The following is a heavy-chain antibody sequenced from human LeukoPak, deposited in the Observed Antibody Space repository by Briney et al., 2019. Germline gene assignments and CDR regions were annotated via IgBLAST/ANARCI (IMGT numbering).Heavy chain of an antibody. D-gene: IGHD2-15*01. CDR2: INPNSGGT. CDR3: ARVPRYCSGGSCTDY. J-gene: IGHJ4*02. Sequence: GASVKVSCKASGYTFTGYYMHWVRQAPGQGLEWMGRINPNSGGTNYAQKFQGRVTMTRDTSISTAYMELSRLRSDDTAVYYCARVPRYCSGGSCTDYWGQGTPVTVSS. CDR1: GYTFTGYY. V-gene: IGHV1-2*06.